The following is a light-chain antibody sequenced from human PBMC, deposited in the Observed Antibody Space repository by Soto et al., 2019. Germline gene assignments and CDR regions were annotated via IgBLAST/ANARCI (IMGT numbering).Light chain of an antibody. Sequence: DIQMTQSPSSLSASVGDRVTITCRASQGISTFLAWYQQKPGKVPKLLIYAASTLQSGVPSRFSGSGSGTEFTLTISSLQPEDVASYYCQKYDSVPWTFGQGTKVEIK. CDR1: QGISTF. CDR2: AAS. J-gene: IGKJ1*01. V-gene: IGKV1-27*01. CDR3: QKYDSVPWT.